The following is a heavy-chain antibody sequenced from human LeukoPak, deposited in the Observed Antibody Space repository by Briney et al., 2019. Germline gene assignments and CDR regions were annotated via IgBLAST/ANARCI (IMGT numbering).Heavy chain of an antibody. Sequence: GGSLRFSCAASGLTFSSYGMHWVRQAPGKGLEWVAVISYDGSNKYYADSVKGRFTISRDNSKNTLYLQMNSLRAEDTAVYYCAKDLLRYNWNYEGPYYWGQGTLVTVSS. CDR3: AKDLLRYNWNYEGPYY. CDR2: ISYDGSNK. V-gene: IGHV3-30*18. J-gene: IGHJ4*02. D-gene: IGHD1-7*01. CDR1: GLTFSSYG.